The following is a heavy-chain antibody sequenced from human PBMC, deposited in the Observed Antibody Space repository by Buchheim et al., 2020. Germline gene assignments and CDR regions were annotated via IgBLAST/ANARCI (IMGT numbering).Heavy chain of an antibody. CDR2: ISSSGSTI. J-gene: IGHJ1*01. V-gene: IGHV3-48*03. CDR3: ARTGTIFGEWGTPEYFQH. CDR1: GFTFSSYE. D-gene: IGHD3-3*01. Sequence: EVQLVESGGGLVQPGGSLRLSCAASGFTFSSYEMNWVRQAPGKGLEWVSYISSSGSTIYYADSVKGRFTISRDNAKNTLYLQMNSLRAEDTAVYYCARTGTIFGEWGTPEYFQHWGQGTL.